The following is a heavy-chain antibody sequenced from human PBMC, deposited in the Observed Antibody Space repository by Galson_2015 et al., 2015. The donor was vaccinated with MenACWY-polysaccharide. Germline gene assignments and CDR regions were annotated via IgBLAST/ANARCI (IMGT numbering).Heavy chain of an antibody. CDR2: INPSGGGT. Sequence: SVKVSCKAPGYTFDTYYAHWVRQAPGQGLEWMGVINPSGGGTSNAERFQGRVAMTSATSTSTFYMALSSLTSEDTAIYYCARDKPPTTDVDYYSGLDVWGQGTTVIVSS. D-gene: IGHD5-12*01. CDR1: GYTFDTYY. CDR3: ARDKPPTTDVDYYSGLDV. V-gene: IGHV1-46*02. J-gene: IGHJ6*02.